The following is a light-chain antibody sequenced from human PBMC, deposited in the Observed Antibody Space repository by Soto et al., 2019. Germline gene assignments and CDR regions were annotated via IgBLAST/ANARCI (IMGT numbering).Light chain of an antibody. J-gene: IGKJ5*01. V-gene: IGKV3D-15*01. CDR1: QRVSSN. Sequence: IVMTQSPATLCVSPGERATLSCRASQRVSSNVAWYQQKPGQAPRLLLYGASPRATGVPARFSGSGSGTQFTLTISSLQPEDFATYYCQQLNSYPITFGQGTRLDI. CDR2: GAS. CDR3: QQLNSYPIT.